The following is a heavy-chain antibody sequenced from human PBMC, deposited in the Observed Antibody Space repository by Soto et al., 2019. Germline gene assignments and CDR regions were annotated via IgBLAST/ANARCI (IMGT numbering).Heavy chain of an antibody. Sequence: GESLKISCKGSGYSFTNYWIGWVRQMPGKGLEWMGIIYPGDSDTRYSPSFQGQVTISADKSIRTAYLQWSSLKASDTAMYYCAMLVLHYYECSGYQDPFLDYWVQGTLVSDSS. CDR3: AMLVLHYYECSGYQDPFLDY. CDR2: IYPGDSDT. CDR1: GYSFTNYW. D-gene: IGHD3-22*01. J-gene: IGHJ4*02. V-gene: IGHV5-51*01.